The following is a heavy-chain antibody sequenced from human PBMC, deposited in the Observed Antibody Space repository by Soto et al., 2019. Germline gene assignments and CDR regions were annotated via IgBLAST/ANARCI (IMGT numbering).Heavy chain of an antibody. CDR2: INAGNGNT. CDR3: ARLPPRPTVTTDHD. Sequence: QVQLVQSGAEVKKPGASVKVSCKASGYTFTNYAMHWVRQAPGQRLEWMGWINAGNGNTKYSQKFQGRVTITRDTSASTAYMELSSLRSEDTAVYYCARLPPRPTVTTDHDWGQGTLVTVSS. CDR1: GYTFTNYA. V-gene: IGHV1-3*01. D-gene: IGHD4-17*01. J-gene: IGHJ4*02.